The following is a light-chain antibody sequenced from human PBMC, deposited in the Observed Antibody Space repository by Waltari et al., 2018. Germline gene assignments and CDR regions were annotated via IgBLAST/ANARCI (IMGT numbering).Light chain of an antibody. V-gene: IGLV2-23*02. Sequence: QSALTQPASVSGSPGQSITVYCIGTSNDIWSYNFLSWFQQHPGRAPKLMIYDVSERPLGVSNRFSGSKSGNTASLTISGLQAEDEADYYCFSYAGSNSFAFGGGTRVTVL. J-gene: IGLJ2*01. CDR1: SNDIWSYNF. CDR2: DVS. CDR3: FSYAGSNSFA.